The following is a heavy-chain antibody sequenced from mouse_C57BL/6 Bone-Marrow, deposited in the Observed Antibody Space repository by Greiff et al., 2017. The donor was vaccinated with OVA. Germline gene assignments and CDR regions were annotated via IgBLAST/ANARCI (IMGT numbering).Heavy chain of an antibody. V-gene: IGHV5-17*01. Sequence: EVKLQESGGGLVKPGGSLKLSCAASGFTFSDYGMHWVRQAPEKGLEWVAYISSGSSTIYYADTVKGRFTISRDNAKNTLFLQMTSLRSEDTAMYYCARDYDYDVLAYWGQGTLVTVSA. CDR1: GFTFSDYG. CDR3: ARDYDYDVLAY. CDR2: ISSGSSTI. J-gene: IGHJ3*01. D-gene: IGHD2-4*01.